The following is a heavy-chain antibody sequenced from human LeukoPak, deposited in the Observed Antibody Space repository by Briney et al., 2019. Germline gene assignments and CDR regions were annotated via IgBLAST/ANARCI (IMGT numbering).Heavy chain of an antibody. V-gene: IGHV4-59*02. CDR3: ATGHSSGWFDY. J-gene: IGHJ4*02. CDR1: RGSVSSAY. CDR2: MYNSEIT. Sequence: PETLSLTCTVSRGSVSSAYWSWIRQPPGKRLEWIGYMYNSEITNYNPSLKSRVTMSLDMSKNQFSLDLTSVSEADTAVYYCATGHSSGWFDYWGQGSLVIVSS. D-gene: IGHD6-19*01.